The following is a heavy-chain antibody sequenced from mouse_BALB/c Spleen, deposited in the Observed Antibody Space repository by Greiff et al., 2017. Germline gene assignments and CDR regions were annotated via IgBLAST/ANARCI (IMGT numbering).Heavy chain of an antibody. D-gene: IGHD2-1*01. V-gene: IGHV4-1*02. CDR2: INPDSSTI. Sequence: EVKVIESGGGLVQPGGSLKLSCAASGFDFSRYWMSWVRQAPGKGLEWIGEINPDSSTINYTPSLKDKFIISRDNAKNTLYLQMSKVRSEDTALYYCARGGGNYVAWFAYWGQGTLVTVSA. J-gene: IGHJ3*01. CDR3: ARGGGNYVAWFAY. CDR1: GFDFSRYW.